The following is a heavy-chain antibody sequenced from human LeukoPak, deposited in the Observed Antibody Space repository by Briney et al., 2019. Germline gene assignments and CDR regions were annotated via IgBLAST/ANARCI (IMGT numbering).Heavy chain of an antibody. J-gene: IGHJ6*03. Sequence: SETLSLTCTVSGGSISSSSYYWGWIRQPPGKGLEWIGSIYYSGSTYYNPSLKSRVTISVDTSKNQFSLKLSSVTAADTAVYYCARHGDPSYYYMDVWGKGTTVTISS. CDR2: IYYSGST. D-gene: IGHD7-27*01. CDR1: GGSISSSSYY. CDR3: ARHGDPSYYYMDV. V-gene: IGHV4-39*01.